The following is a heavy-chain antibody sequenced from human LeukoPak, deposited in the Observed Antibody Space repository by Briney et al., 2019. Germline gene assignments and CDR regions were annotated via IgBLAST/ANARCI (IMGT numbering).Heavy chain of an antibody. D-gene: IGHD3-9*01. V-gene: IGHV4-30-2*01. CDR2: IYHSGST. CDR3: GIYGCDILTGDYFDY. Sequence: SQTLCLTCAASGGSFSSGGYSWSWLRQPPGMGLEWIGYIYHSGSTYYNPSLKSRVTISVDRSKNQFSLKLSSVTAADTAVYYGGIYGCDILTGDYFDYWGQGTLVTVSS. CDR1: GGSFSSGGYS. J-gene: IGHJ4*02.